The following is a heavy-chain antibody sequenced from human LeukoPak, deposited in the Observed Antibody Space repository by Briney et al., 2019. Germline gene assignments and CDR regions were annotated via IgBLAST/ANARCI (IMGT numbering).Heavy chain of an antibody. CDR1: GGSFSGYY. J-gene: IGHJ4*02. CDR3: ARRYSSDWFFDY. CDR2: SHYTGST. D-gene: IGHD6-19*01. V-gene: IGHV4-34*01. Sequence: SETLSLTCAVYGGSFSGYYWSWIRQPPGKGLEWIGSSHYTGSTYYNPSLKSRLTISLDTSKNQLSLKLSSVTAADTAVYYCARRYSSDWFFDYWGQGTLVTVSS.